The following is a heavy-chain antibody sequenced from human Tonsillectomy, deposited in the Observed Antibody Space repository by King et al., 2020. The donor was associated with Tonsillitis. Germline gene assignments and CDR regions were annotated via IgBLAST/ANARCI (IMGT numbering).Heavy chain of an antibody. J-gene: IGHJ5*02. CDR3: ARDLVLGGAAVTSGDSCFDP. CDR2: IYHSGNT. V-gene: IGHV4-38-2*02. D-gene: IGHD4-11*01. Sequence: VQLQESGPGLVKPSETLSLTCTVSGHSISNGHYWGWIRQPPGKGLEWIGSIYHSGNTYYNPSLKSRVTISVDTSKNQFSLKLSIVTAADTAVYYCARDLVLGGAAVTSGDSCFDPWGQGTLVTVSS. CDR1: GHSISNGHY.